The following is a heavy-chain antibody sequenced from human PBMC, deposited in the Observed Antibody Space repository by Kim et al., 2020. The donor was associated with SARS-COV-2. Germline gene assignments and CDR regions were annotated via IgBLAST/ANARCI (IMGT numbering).Heavy chain of an antibody. CDR2: K. V-gene: IGHV3-30*01. Sequence: KYYPDPMKGRVTISRDNSKNTLYLQMNSLRAEDTAVYYCAREMVGHYFDYWGQGTLVTVSS. CDR3: AREMVGHYFDY. D-gene: IGHD2-8*01. J-gene: IGHJ4*02.